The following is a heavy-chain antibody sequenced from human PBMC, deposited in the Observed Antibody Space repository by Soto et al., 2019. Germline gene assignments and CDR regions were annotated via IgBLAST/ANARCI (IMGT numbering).Heavy chain of an antibody. D-gene: IGHD3-22*01. J-gene: IGHJ3*02. Sequence: QVQLGQSGPEVKKPGASVKVSCKVSGHALSELSIHWVRQAPGKGLEWLGGFDPEDGERIYAQKFQTRITMTEDTSTDTAYMELNSLRSEDTAVYYCASEGPYYYDCNDWGAFAIWGQGTMVTVSS. CDR2: FDPEDGER. V-gene: IGHV1-24*01. CDR1: GHALSELS. CDR3: ASEGPYYYDCNDWGAFAI.